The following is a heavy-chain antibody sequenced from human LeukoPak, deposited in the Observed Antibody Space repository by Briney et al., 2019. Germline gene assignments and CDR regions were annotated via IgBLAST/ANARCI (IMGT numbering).Heavy chain of an antibody. Sequence: GGSLRLSCAASGFTFRSYEMNWVRQAPGKGLEWVSYISISGSSMYYADSVKGRFTISRDNAKNSLSLQMNSRRAEDTAVYYCARAYGNFDYWGQGTLVTVSS. D-gene: IGHD3-10*01. CDR2: ISISGSSM. CDR3: ARAYGNFDY. V-gene: IGHV3-48*03. J-gene: IGHJ4*02. CDR1: GFTFRSYE.